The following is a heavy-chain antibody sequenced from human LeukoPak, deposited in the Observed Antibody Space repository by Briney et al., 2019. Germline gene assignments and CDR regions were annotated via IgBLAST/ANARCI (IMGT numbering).Heavy chain of an antibody. CDR3: AKYYYDRSVGPFDY. CDR1: GYSFTSYW. D-gene: IGHD3-22*01. J-gene: IGHJ4*02. CDR2: IYPDDSDI. V-gene: IGHV5-51*01. Sequence: GESLKISCKGSGYSFTSYWIGWVRQMPGKGLEWMEIIYPDDSDIRYSPSFQGQVTISADKSINTAYLQWSSLKASDSAMYYCAKYYYDRSVGPFDYWGQGTLVTVSS.